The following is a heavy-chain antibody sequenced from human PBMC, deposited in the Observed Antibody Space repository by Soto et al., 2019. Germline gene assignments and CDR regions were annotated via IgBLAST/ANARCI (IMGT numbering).Heavy chain of an antibody. D-gene: IGHD2-2*01. CDR2: ISGTGGNT. CDR1: GFTFSSHA. V-gene: IGHV3-23*01. CDR3: AKNRGCPNSCSDC. J-gene: IGHJ4*02. Sequence: GGSLRLSCTASGFTFSSHAMSWVRQGPGKGLQWVSVISGTGGNTYYADSVKGRFTISRDNPKNTLYLQMNSLTAEDTAVYYCAKNRGCPNSCSDCWGQGTLVTVSS.